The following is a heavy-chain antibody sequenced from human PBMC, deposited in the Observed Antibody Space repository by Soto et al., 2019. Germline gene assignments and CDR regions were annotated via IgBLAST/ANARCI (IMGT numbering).Heavy chain of an antibody. CDR2: ISGSGGST. J-gene: IGHJ4*02. CDR3: AKDGSRYCSSTSCPATNFDY. D-gene: IGHD2-2*01. V-gene: IGHV3-23*01. CDR1: GFTFSSYA. Sequence: PGGSLRLSCAASGFTFSSYAMSWVRQAPGKGLEWVSAISGSGGSTYYADSVKGRFTISRDNSKNTLYLQMNSLRAEDTAVYYCAKDGSRYCSSTSCPATNFDYWGQGTLVTVSS.